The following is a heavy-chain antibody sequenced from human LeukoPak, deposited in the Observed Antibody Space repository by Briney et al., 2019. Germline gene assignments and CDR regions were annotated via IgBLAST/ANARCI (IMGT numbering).Heavy chain of an antibody. CDR3: ARVGSPPWSYYYYMDV. CDR1: GFTFSNYN. Sequence: GGSLRLSCAASGFTFSNYNMNWVRQAPGKGLEWVSSITSSSTYIYYADSVKGRFTISRDNAKNSLYLQMNSLRAEDTAVYYCARVGSPPWSYYYYMDVWGKGTTVTVSS. CDR2: ITSSSTYI. V-gene: IGHV3-21*01. D-gene: IGHD1-26*01. J-gene: IGHJ6*03.